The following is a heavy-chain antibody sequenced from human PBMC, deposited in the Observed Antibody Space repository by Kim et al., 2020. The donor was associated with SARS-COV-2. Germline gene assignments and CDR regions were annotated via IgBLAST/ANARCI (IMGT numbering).Heavy chain of an antibody. J-gene: IGHJ4*02. Sequence: SVKGRFTISRDNSKNTLYLQMNSLRAEDTAVYYCARDLEADMTTVVTLDYWGQGTLVTVSS. CDR3: ARDLEADMTTVVTLDY. V-gene: IGHV3-30*07. D-gene: IGHD4-17*01.